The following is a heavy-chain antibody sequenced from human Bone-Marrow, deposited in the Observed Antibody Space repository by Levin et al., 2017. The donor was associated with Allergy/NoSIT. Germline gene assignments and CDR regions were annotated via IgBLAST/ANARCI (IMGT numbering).Heavy chain of an antibody. D-gene: IGHD1-26*01. V-gene: IGHV3-21*01. Sequence: TGESLKISCAASGFTFSSYSMNWVRQAPGKGLEWVSSISSSSSYIYYADSVKGRFTISRDNAKNSLYLQMNSLRAEDTAVYYCARDREIVGATFYYYYGMDVWGQGTTVTVSS. CDR1: GFTFSSYS. CDR2: ISSSSSYI. CDR3: ARDREIVGATFYYYYGMDV. J-gene: IGHJ6*02.